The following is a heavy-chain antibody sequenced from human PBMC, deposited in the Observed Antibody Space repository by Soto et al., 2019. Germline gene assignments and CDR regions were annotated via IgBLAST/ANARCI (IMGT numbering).Heavy chain of an antibody. CDR1: GFTFSSYS. J-gene: IGHJ6*04. V-gene: IGHV3-21*01. CDR3: AGTRAGSFGDWGMDV. Sequence: EVQLVESGGGLVKPGGSLRLSCAASGFTFSSYSMNWVRQAPGKGLEWVSSISSSSSYIYYAYSVKGRFTLSRDNAKKSQYLQMNRLRTEDTAVYYWAGTRAGSFGDWGMDVWGEGTTVTVSS. D-gene: IGHD3-10*01. CDR2: ISSSSSYI.